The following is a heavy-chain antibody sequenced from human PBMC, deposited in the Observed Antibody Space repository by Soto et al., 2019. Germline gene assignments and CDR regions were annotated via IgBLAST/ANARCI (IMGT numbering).Heavy chain of an antibody. Sequence: ASVKVSCKASGYSFNTYAISWVRQAPGQGLEWMGWISAYNGHTDYAQKFQGRVIMTTDTSTNTVSMELRGLTSDDTAVYYCARGRTWGARDFDYWGQGTLVTVSS. V-gene: IGHV1-18*01. CDR3: ARGRTWGARDFDY. CDR2: ISAYNGHT. J-gene: IGHJ4*02. D-gene: IGHD3-16*01. CDR1: GYSFNTYA.